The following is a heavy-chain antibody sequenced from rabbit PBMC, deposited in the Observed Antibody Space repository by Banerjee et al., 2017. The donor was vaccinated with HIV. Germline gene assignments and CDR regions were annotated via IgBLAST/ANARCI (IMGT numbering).Heavy chain of an antibody. V-gene: IGHV1S47*01. D-gene: IGHD8-1*01. CDR1: GFDFSSSA. J-gene: IGHJ4*01. CDR3: ARKVGGSYFYFKL. CDR2: ISISRDNT. Sequence: QEQLVESGGGLVQPEGSLTLTCTASGFDFSSSAMCWVRQAPGKGLELVACISISRDNTWRASWVNGRFTISKSTSLNTVDLKMTSLTGADTATYFCARKVGGSYFYFKLWGPGTLVTVS.